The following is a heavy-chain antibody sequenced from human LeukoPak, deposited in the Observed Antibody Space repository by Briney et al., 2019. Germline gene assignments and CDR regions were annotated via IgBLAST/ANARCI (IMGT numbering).Heavy chain of an antibody. CDR3: ARQQPGPTYFDY. D-gene: IGHD6-13*01. V-gene: IGHV4-39*01. CDR1: GGSISSSSYY. J-gene: IGHJ4*02. CDR2: IYYSGST. Sequence: SETLSLTCTVSGGSISSSSYYWGWIRQPPGKGLEWIGSIYYSGSTHYNPSLKSRVTISVDTSKNQFSLKLSSVTAADTAVYYCARQQPGPTYFDYWGQGTLVTVSS.